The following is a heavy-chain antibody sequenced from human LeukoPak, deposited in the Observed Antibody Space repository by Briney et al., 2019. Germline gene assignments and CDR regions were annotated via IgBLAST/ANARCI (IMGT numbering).Heavy chain of an antibody. CDR3: ASRPRGYSYGLSAFDI. D-gene: IGHD5-18*01. CDR1: GGSISSYY. Sequence: SETLSLTCTVSGGSISSYYWSWIRQPAGKGLEWIGRIYTSGSTNYNPSLKSRVTMSADTSKNQFSLKLSSVTGADTAVYYCASRPRGYSYGLSAFDIWGQGTMVTVSS. CDR2: IYTSGST. V-gene: IGHV4-4*07. J-gene: IGHJ3*02.